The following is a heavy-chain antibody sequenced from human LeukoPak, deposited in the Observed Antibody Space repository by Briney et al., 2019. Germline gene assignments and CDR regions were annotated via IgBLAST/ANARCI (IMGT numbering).Heavy chain of an antibody. Sequence: GASVKVSCKASGGTFSSYAISWVRQAPGQGLEWMGRIIPILGIANYAQKFQGRVTITADKSTSTAYMELSSLRSEDTAVYYCAGRLSSSSYYYYYGMDVWGQGTTVTVSS. CDR3: AGRLSSSSYYYYYGMDV. J-gene: IGHJ6*02. CDR1: GGTFSSYA. V-gene: IGHV1-69*04. CDR2: IIPILGIA. D-gene: IGHD6-6*01.